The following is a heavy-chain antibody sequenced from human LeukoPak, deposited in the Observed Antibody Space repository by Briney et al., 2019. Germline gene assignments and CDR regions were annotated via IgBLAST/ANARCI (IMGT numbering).Heavy chain of an antibody. D-gene: IGHD2-2*01. J-gene: IGHJ4*02. V-gene: IGHV3-9*01. CDR2: ISWNSDNI. CDR1: GFTFDDYA. CDR3: AKSGCSSTRCYVNY. Sequence: HPGRSLRLSCAASGFTFDDYAMHWVRQAPGKGLEWVSGISWNSDNIDYADSVKGRFTISRDNAKNSLYLQMNSLRGEDTALYYCAKSGCSSTRCYVNYWGQGALVTVSS.